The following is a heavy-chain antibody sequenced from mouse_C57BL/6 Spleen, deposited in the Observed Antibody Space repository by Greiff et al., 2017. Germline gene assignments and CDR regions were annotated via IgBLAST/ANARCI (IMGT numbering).Heavy chain of an antibody. J-gene: IGHJ2*01. CDR3: ARVRGSSSLDY. CDR1: GYAFSSSW. V-gene: IGHV1-82*01. D-gene: IGHD1-1*01. Sequence: QVQLQQSGPELVKPGASVKISCKASGYAFSSSWMNWVKQRPGKGLEWIGRIYPGDGDTNYNGKFKGKATLTADKSSSTAYMQLSSLTSEDSAVYVCARVRGSSSLDYWGQGTTLTVSS. CDR2: IYPGDGDT.